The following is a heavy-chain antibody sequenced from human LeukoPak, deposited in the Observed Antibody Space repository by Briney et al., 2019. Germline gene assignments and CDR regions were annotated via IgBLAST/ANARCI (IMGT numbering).Heavy chain of an antibody. CDR2: IYNSGAKI. CDR1: GLTFRTYS. V-gene: IGHV3-23*01. J-gene: IGHJ4*02. CDR3: AKDGAPDSGWDLDY. Sequence: GGSLRLSCAVSGLTFRTYSMTWARHCPGKGREGVSSIYNSGAKIFYADSVKGRFTIPRDNSKNMLYLQMNSLRVEDTAVYYCAKDGAPDSGWDLDYWGEEPLVTVSS. D-gene: IGHD6-19*01.